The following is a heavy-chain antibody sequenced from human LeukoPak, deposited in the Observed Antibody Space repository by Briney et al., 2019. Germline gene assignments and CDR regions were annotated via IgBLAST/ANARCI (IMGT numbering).Heavy chain of an antibody. D-gene: IGHD6-13*01. CDR1: GGSISSGGYS. V-gene: IGHV4-30-4*07. CDR3: ARVLAAAGNNWFDP. J-gene: IGHJ5*02. CDR2: IYYTGNT. Sequence: SETLSLTCAVSGGSISSGGYSWSWIRQPPGKGMEFIAYIYYTGNTYFNPSLKSRVTISVDTSKNQFSLKLSSLTAADTAVYYCARVLAAAGNNWFDPWGQGTLVTGSS.